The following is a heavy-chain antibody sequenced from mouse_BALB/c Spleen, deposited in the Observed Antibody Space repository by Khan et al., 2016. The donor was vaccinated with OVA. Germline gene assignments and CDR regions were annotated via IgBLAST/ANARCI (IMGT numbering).Heavy chain of an antibody. D-gene: IGHD2-3*01. CDR2: IWAGGDT. Sequence: QVQLKESGPGLVAPSQSLSITCTVSGFSLTIYGVHWVRQPPGKGLEWLGVIWAGGDTNYNSALMSRLSISKDNSKSQVFLKMNSLQTDDTAMYYCSRFYDGYYYTVDFWGQGTSVTVSS. CDR1: GFSLTIYG. V-gene: IGHV2-9*02. CDR3: SRFYDGYYYTVDF. J-gene: IGHJ4*01.